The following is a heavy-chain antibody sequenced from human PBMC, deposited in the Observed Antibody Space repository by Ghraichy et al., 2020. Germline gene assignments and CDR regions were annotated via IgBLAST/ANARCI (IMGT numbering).Heavy chain of an antibody. CDR2: ITHSGDSS. J-gene: IGHJ3*02. Sequence: GGSLRLSCAASRFTFSNYAMSWVRQAPGQGLEWVSSITHSGDSSFYADSVKVRFTISKDNSNNTLSLQMNSLRVEDTAVYYCVQSPQSYYGSPGAFDIWGQGTMVTVSS. CDR1: RFTFSNYA. CDR3: VQSPQSYYGSPGAFDI. D-gene: IGHD3-10*01. V-gene: IGHV3-23*01.